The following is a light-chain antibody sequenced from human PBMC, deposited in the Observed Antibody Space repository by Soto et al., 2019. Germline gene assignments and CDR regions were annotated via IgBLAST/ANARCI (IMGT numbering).Light chain of an antibody. CDR2: AAS. CDR3: QQYNSASPT. Sequence: DITVAQSPTHLSASVGDRVTTIRRASQSISSCLAWYQQKPGKAPKLLIYAASSLESGVPSRFSGSGSGTEFTLTISSLQPDDFATYYCQQYNSASPTFGQGTKVDIK. V-gene: IGKV1-5*02. CDR1: QSISSC. J-gene: IGKJ1*01.